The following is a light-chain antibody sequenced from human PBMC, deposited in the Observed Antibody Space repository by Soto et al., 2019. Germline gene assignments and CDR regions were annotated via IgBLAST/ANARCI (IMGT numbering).Light chain of an antibody. Sequence: DIQMTQSPSTLSASVGDRVTISCRASQSIQTWLAWYQQKPGKAPKVLIYAASTLQSGVPSRFSGSGSGTEFTLTISSLQPEDYATYYCQQHNSFPRSFGQGTKLEIK. CDR2: AAS. CDR1: QSIQTW. V-gene: IGKV1-5*01. CDR3: QQHNSFPRS. J-gene: IGKJ2*01.